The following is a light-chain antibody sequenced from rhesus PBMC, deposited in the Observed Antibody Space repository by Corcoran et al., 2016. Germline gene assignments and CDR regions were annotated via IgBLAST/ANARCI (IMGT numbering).Light chain of an antibody. V-gene: IGKV1-38*01. Sequence: DIQLTQSPSSLSASVGDRVTITCRASQGISSYLAWYQQQPGKSPKLLINDASNLQSRVPSRFSGSGSGTDFTLTNSSLQPEDFAVYYCQQRNSYPRTFGQGTKVEIK. J-gene: IGKJ1*01. CDR3: QQRNSYPRT. CDR2: DAS. CDR1: QGISSY.